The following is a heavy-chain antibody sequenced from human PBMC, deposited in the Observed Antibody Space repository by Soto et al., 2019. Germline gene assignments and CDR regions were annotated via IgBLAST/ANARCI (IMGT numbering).Heavy chain of an antibody. CDR2: ITGSGAST. D-gene: IGHD4-17*01. CDR3: AKAEYYGGNWYFDL. CDR1: GFTFSTYG. J-gene: IGHJ2*01. Sequence: EVQLLESGGGLVQPGGSLRLSCAASGFTFSTYGMNWVRQAPGKGLEWVSGITGSGASTYYADSVKGRFTISRDNSKNTLYLQMNSLRAEDTAVYYCAKAEYYGGNWYFDLWARGTLVTVSS. V-gene: IGHV3-23*01.